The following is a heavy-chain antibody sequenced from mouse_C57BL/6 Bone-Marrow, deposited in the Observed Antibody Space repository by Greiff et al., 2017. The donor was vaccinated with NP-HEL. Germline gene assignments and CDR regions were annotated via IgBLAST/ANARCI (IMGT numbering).Heavy chain of an antibody. Sequence: VQLQQSGAELARPGASVKLSCKASGYTFTSYGISWVKQRTGQGLEWIGEIYPRSGNTYYTEKFKGKATLTADKSSSTAYMELRSLTSEDSAVYFCARSHYGSSPAWFAYWGQGTLVTVSA. V-gene: IGHV1-81*01. CDR1: GYTFTSYG. CDR3: ARSHYGSSPAWFAY. CDR2: IYPRSGNT. J-gene: IGHJ3*01. D-gene: IGHD1-1*01.